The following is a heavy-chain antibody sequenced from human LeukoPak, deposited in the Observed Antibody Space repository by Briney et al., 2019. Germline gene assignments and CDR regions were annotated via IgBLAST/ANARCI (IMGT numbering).Heavy chain of an antibody. D-gene: IGHD6-13*01. CDR1: GYTFTGYY. CDR2: INPNSGGT. CDR3: ARISSIWYFFDY. Sequence: ASVKVSCKASGYTFTGYYMHWVRQAPGQGLEWMGRINPNSGGTNYAQKFQGRVTMTRDTSISTAYMELSRLRSDDTAVYYCARISSIWYFFDYWGQGTLVPVSS. J-gene: IGHJ4*02. V-gene: IGHV1-2*06.